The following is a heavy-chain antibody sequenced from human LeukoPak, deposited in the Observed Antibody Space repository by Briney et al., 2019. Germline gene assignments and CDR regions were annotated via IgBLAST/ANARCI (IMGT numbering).Heavy chain of an antibody. D-gene: IGHD3-9*01. CDR2: ISYDGSNK. V-gene: IGHV3-30-3*01. CDR1: GFTFSSYA. Sequence: GGSLRLSCAASGFTFSSYAMHWVRQAPGKGLEWVAVISYDGSNKYYADSVKGRFTISRDNSKNTLYLQMNGLRAEDTAVYYCARVSRRYFDWLSYYFDYWGQGTLVTVSS. J-gene: IGHJ4*02. CDR3: ARVSRRYFDWLSYYFDY.